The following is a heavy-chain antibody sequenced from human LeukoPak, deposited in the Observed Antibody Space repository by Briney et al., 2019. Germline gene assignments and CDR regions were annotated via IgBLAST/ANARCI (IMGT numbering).Heavy chain of an antibody. V-gene: IGHV4-59*11. CDR3: ARDLVTVTKGFDI. D-gene: IGHD4-17*01. Sequence: SETLSLTCDVSDDSFSSHYWTWIRQPPGKGLEWIGYISYTGSTHYNPSLNSRVTISIDTSKNQFSLKLSSVTAADTAVYYCARDLVTVTKGFDIWGQGTMVSVSS. CDR2: ISYTGST. J-gene: IGHJ3*02. CDR1: DDSFSSHY.